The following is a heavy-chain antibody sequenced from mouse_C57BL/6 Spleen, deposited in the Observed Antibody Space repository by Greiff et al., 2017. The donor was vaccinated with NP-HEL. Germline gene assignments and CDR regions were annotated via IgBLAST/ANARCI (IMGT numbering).Heavy chain of an antibody. CDR2: IYPGSSDT. V-gene: IGHV1-5*01. J-gene: IGHJ2*01. Sequence: VQLQQSGTVLARPGASVKMSCKTSGYTFTSYWMHWVKQRPGQGLEWIGAIYPGSSDTSYNQKFKGKAKLTAVTSASTAYMELSSLTNEDSAVYYCTRSGDGYYVDFDYWGQGTTLTVSS. D-gene: IGHD2-3*01. CDR3: TRSGDGYYVDFDY. CDR1: GYTFTSYW.